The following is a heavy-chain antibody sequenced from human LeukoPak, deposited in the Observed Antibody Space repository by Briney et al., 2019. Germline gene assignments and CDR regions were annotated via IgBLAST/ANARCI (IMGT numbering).Heavy chain of an antibody. CDR1: GFTFSNAW. V-gene: IGHV3-15*01. J-gene: IGHJ5*02. Sequence: PGGALRLSCAASGFTFSNAWMSWVRQAPGKGVEGVGRIKSKSEGGTTEYAAPVKARFTLSSDHSKNTLYLQMNSLKTEDTAVYYCTTTGPWGQGTLVTVSS. CDR3: TTTGP. CDR2: IKSKSEGGTT.